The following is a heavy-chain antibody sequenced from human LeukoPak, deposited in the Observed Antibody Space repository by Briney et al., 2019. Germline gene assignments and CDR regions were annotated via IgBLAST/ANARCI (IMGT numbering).Heavy chain of an antibody. V-gene: IGHV3-49*03. CDR1: GFTFGDYA. Sequence: GGSLRLSCTASGFTFGDYAMSWFRQAPGKGLEWVGFIRSKTYGGTTGYAASVKDTFTISRDDSKSVVYLHMNSLKTEDTAFYYCTRGVGQQLIPPDYWGQGTLVTVSS. CDR3: TRGVGQQLIPPDY. D-gene: IGHD6-13*01. CDR2: IRSKTYGGTT. J-gene: IGHJ4*02.